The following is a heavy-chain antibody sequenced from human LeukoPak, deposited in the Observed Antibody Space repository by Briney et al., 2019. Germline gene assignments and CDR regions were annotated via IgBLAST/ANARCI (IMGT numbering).Heavy chain of an antibody. J-gene: IGHJ5*02. Sequence: ASVKVSCKASGYTFTGYYMHWVRQAPGQGLEWMGWTNPNSGGTNYAQKFQGRVTMTRDTSISTAYMELSRLRSDDTAVYYCARARIAARSNWFDPWGQGTLVTVSS. CDR1: GYTFTGYY. D-gene: IGHD6-6*01. CDR2: TNPNSGGT. CDR3: ARARIAARSNWFDP. V-gene: IGHV1-2*02.